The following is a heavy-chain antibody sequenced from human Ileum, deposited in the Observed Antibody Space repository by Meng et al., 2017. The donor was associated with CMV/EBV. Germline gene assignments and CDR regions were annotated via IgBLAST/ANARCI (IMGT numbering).Heavy chain of an antibody. D-gene: IGHD5-18*01. CDR1: GGSISRSTYY. J-gene: IGHJ4*02. CDR2: IYSTGST. CDR3: ARGVYSYDAS. Sequence: QVPLQESGPGLVKPSETLSLTCTVSGGSISRSTYYWGWIRQPPGKGLEWIGSIYSTGSTYYNPSLKSRLTISIDTSNNQFSLKLTSMTAADTAVYYCARGVYSYDASWGQGTLVTVPS. V-gene: IGHV4-39*07.